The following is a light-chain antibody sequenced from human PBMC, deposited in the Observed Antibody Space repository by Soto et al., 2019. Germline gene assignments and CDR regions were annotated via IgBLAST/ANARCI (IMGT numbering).Light chain of an antibody. Sequence: EIVLTQSPGTLSWSPGERATLSCRASQTVDTNYLAWYQQIPGQAPRLLIYGASTRATGIPDRFSGSGSGTDFTLTISRLDPEDSAVYYCQQYATSPWTFGQGTKVEIK. CDR2: GAS. J-gene: IGKJ1*01. V-gene: IGKV3-20*01. CDR1: QTVDTNY. CDR3: QQYATSPWT.